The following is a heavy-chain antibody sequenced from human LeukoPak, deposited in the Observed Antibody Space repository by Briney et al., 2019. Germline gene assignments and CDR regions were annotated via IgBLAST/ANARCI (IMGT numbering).Heavy chain of an antibody. CDR2: ISGSGGST. J-gene: IGHJ4*02. Sequence: GGSLRLSCAASGFIFSTYAMNWVRQAPGKGLEWVSTISGSGGSTYYADSVKGRFTISRDNAKNTLYLQMNSLRAEDTAVYYCAKEYGASRWGQGTLVTVSS. D-gene: IGHD4/OR15-4a*01. V-gene: IGHV3-23*01. CDR3: AKEYGASR. CDR1: GFIFSTYA.